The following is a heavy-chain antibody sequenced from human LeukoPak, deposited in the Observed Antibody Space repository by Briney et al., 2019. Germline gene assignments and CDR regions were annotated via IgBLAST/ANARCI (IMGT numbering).Heavy chain of an antibody. CDR1: GGSISSYY. V-gene: IGHV4-59*01. J-gene: IGHJ5*02. CDR2: IYSSGST. D-gene: IGHD3-10*01. Sequence: SDTLSLTCTVSGGSISSYYWSWIRQPPGKGLDGMGYIYSSGSTNYKPSLKSRVTISVDTSKNQFSLKLSSVTAADTAVYYCARSSGSFYILNWFDPWGQGTLVTVSS. CDR3: ARSSGSFYILNWFDP.